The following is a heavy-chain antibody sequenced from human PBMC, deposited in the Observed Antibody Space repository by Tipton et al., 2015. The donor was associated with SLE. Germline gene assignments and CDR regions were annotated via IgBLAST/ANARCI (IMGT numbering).Heavy chain of an antibody. CDR2: INHSGST. J-gene: IGHJ4*02. CDR1: GGSFSGYY. Sequence: TLSLTCAVYGGSFSGYYWSWIRQPPGKGLAWIGEINHSGSTNYNPSLKSRVTISIDTSKNQFSLKLSSVTAADTAVYYCARNLRQLVPNSQNYWGQGTLVTVSS. CDR3: ARNLRQLVPNSQNY. D-gene: IGHD6-6*01. V-gene: IGHV4-34*01.